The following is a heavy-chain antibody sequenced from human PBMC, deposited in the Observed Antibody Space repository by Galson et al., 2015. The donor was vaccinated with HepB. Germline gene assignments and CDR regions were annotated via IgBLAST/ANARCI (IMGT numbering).Heavy chain of an antibody. D-gene: IGHD5-18*01. CDR3: ARDRYGSY. V-gene: IGHV3-48*01. CDR2: ISSSGTI. Sequence: SLRLYCAASGFTFSTYSMNWVREAQGKGLEWVSYISSSGTIYYADSVKGRFTISRDNAKNSLYLQMNSLRAEDTAVYYCARDRYGSYWGQGTLVTVSS. CDR1: GFTFSTYS. J-gene: IGHJ4*02.